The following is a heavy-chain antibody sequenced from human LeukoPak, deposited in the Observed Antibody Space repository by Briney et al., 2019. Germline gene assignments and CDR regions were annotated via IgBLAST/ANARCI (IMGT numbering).Heavy chain of an antibody. CDR2: IIPIFGTA. J-gene: IGHJ5*02. D-gene: IGHD1-14*01. V-gene: IGHV1-69*05. Sequence: SVKVSCKASGGTFSSYAISWVRQAPGQGLEWMGGIIPIFGTANYAQKFQGRVTITTDESTSTAYMELSSLRSEDTAVYYCARGPNWNHDWFDPWGQGTLVTVSS. CDR3: ARGPNWNHDWFDP. CDR1: GGTFSSYA.